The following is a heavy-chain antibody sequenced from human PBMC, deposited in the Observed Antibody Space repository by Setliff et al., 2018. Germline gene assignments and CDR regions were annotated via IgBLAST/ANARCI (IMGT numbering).Heavy chain of an antibody. Sequence: GGSLRLSCAASGFTFSAYWMSWVRQAPGKGLEWVANIKQDGSEKYYVDSVKGRFTISRDNAKNSLYLQMNSLRAEDTAVYYCAKSGSGGSCYPDYWGQGTLVTVSS. D-gene: IGHD2-15*01. CDR1: GFTFSAYW. V-gene: IGHV3-7*03. CDR3: AKSGSGGSCYPDY. CDR2: IKQDGSEK. J-gene: IGHJ4*02.